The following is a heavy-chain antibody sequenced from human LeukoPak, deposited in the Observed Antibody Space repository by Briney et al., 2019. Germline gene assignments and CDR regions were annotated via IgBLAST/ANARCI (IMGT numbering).Heavy chain of an antibody. D-gene: IGHD5-18*01. Sequence: SETLSLTCTVSGGSISSYYWSWIRQPPGKGLEWIGYIYYSGSTNYNPSLKSRVTMSVDTSKNQFSLKLSSVTAADTAVYYCARANRYSYGLNWFDPWGQGTLVTVSS. J-gene: IGHJ5*02. CDR3: ARANRYSYGLNWFDP. CDR2: IYYSGST. CDR1: GGSISSYY. V-gene: IGHV4-59*01.